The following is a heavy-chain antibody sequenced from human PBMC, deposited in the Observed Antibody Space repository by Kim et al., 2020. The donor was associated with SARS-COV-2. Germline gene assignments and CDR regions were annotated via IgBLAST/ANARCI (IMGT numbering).Heavy chain of an antibody. V-gene: IGHV4-34*01. CDR3: ARGAYSSSWYGVRSWFDP. J-gene: IGHJ5*02. CDR2: INHSGST. CDR1: GGSFSGYY. D-gene: IGHD6-13*01. Sequence: SETLSLTCAVYGGSFSGYYWSWIRQPPGKGLEWIGEINHSGSTNYNPSLKSRVTISVDTSKNQFSLKLSSVTAAATAVYYCARGAYSSSWYGVRSWFDPWGQGTLVTVSS.